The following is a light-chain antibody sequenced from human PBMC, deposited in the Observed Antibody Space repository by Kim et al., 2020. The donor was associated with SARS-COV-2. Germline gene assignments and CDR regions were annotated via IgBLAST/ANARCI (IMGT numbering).Light chain of an antibody. V-gene: IGLV3-1*01. CDR1: KLGDKY. CDR3: QAWDSSGV. Sequence: SYELTPPSVSVSPGQTASITCSGDKLGDKYACWYQQKPGQSPVLVIYQDSKRPSGIPERFSGSNSGNTATLTISGTQAMDEADYYCQAWDSSGVFGGGTKLTVL. J-gene: IGLJ3*02. CDR2: QDS.